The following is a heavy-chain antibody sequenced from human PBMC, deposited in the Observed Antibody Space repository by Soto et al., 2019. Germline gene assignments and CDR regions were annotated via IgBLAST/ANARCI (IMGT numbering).Heavy chain of an antibody. Sequence: WVRQAPGKGLEWVAIIPYDGGNKYYADSVKGRFTRSRDNPKNTLDLQMDRLRVGDTDVYYCARCFFSSRRRHTILAYG. J-gene: IGHJ6*01. CDR2: IPYDGGNK. CDR3: ARCFFSSRRRHTILAYG. V-gene: IGHV3-30-3*01. D-gene: IGHD3-9*01.